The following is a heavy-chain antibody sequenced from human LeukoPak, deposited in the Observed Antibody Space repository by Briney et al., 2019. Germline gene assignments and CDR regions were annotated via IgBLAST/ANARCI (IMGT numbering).Heavy chain of an antibody. J-gene: IGHJ4*02. Sequence: GGSLRLSCAASGFTFSSYSMNWVRKAPGKGLEWGSSISSSSYIYYADSVKGRFTISRDNAKNSLYLQMNSLRAEDTAVYYCARERGSGSYIFDYWGQGTLVTVSS. V-gene: IGHV3-21*01. CDR3: ARERGSGSYIFDY. CDR1: GFTFSSYS. D-gene: IGHD3-10*01. CDR2: ISSSSYI.